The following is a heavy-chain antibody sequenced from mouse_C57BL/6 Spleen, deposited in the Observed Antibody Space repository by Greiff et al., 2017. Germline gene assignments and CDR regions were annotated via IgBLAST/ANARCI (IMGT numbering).Heavy chain of an antibody. Sequence: QVQLQQSGAELVKPGASVKISCKASGYAFSSYWMNWVKQRPGTGLEWIGQIYPGDGDTNYNGKFKGKATLTADKSSSTAYMQLSSLTSEDSAVYFCARDGNYVRGYFDVWGTGTTVTVSS. CDR3: ARDGNYVRGYFDV. V-gene: IGHV1-80*01. J-gene: IGHJ1*03. CDR2: IYPGDGDT. CDR1: GYAFSSYW. D-gene: IGHD2-1*01.